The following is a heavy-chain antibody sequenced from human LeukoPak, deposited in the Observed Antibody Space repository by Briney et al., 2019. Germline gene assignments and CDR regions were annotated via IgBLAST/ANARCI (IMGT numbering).Heavy chain of an antibody. D-gene: IGHD3-3*01. CDR1: VFTFSSYW. V-gene: IGHV3-7*01. CDR2: IKQDGSEK. J-gene: IGHJ4*02. Sequence: GGSLRLFCAASVFTFSSYWMSWVRRAPGKGLEGVANIKQDGSEKYYVESVKGRFTISSDNAKSSLYLQINSLRAEDTAVYYCARDLRFYDYWGQGTLVSVSS. CDR3: ARDLRFYDY.